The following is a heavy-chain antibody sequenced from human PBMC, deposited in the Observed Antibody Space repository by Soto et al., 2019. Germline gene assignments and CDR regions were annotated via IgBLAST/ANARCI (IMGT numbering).Heavy chain of an antibody. V-gene: IGHV4-59*02. CDR3: ARDMHACFTHYFDP. CDR2: TSYTGNT. J-gene: IGHJ5*02. D-gene: IGHD3-16*01. CDR1: GGSVTSQH. Sequence: SETLSLTCFVSGGSVTSQHWSWIRQLPGQGLEWIAYTSYTGNTNYSPHLQSRVTITLDTSKNPLSLKLTSMTAADTAVYYCARDMHACFTHYFDPWGQGTLVTVSS.